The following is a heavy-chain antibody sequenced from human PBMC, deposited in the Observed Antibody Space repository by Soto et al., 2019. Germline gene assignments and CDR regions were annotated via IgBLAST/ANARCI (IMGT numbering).Heavy chain of an antibody. D-gene: IGHD3-22*01. CDR3: EGRRAVVISYDALNI. CDR2: ISSSSSFI. Sequence: PWVSLRLSCAASGFTFCSYSMNWVRQAPGKGLEWVSFISSSSSFIYYADSLKGRLTISRDNAKILLYLQLNSLREEDTAVYYFEGRRAVVISYDALNIWDKRTMITVSS. V-gene: IGHV3-48*02. CDR1: GFTFCSYS. J-gene: IGHJ3*02.